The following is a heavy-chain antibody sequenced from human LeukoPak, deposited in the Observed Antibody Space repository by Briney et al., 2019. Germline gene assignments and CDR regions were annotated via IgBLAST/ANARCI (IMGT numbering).Heavy chain of an antibody. J-gene: IGHJ4*02. Sequence: ASVKVSCKASGYTFTNYIISWVRQAPGQGLEWMGWISAYNGNTNYAQKLQGRVTMTTDTSTATAYMELRSLRSDDTAVYYCARGTDVAPQAAGFDYWGQGTLVTVSS. D-gene: IGHD6-13*01. CDR1: GYTFTNYI. CDR2: ISAYNGNT. V-gene: IGHV1-18*01. CDR3: ARGTDVAPQAAGFDY.